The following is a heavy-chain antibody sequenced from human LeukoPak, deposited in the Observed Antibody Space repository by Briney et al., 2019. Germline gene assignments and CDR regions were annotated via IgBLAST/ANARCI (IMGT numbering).Heavy chain of an antibody. J-gene: IGHJ4*02. Sequence: ASVKVSCKASGFTFTSSAVQWVRQARGQRLEWIGWIVVGSGNTNYAQKFQERVTITRDMSTSTAYMELSSLRSEDTAVYYCAADGFYDYVRGTLGLFDYWGQGTLVTVSS. CDR3: AADGFYDYVRGTLGLFDY. V-gene: IGHV1-58*01. D-gene: IGHD3-16*01. CDR1: GFTFTSSA. CDR2: IVVGSGNT.